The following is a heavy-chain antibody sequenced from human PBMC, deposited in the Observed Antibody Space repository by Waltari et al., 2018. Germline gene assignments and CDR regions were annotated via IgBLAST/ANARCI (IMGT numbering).Heavy chain of an antibody. CDR1: GLTFSSYA. CDR3: AKESSVLPFDY. CDR2: ISGSGGST. J-gene: IGHJ4*02. Sequence: EVQLVESGGGLVQPGGSLRLSCAASGLTFSSYAMTLARQAPGKGLECVSAISGSGGSTYYADSVKGRFTISRDNSKNTLYLQMNSLRAEDTAVYYCAKESSVLPFDYWGQGTLVTVSS. V-gene: IGHV3-23*04. D-gene: IGHD3-16*02.